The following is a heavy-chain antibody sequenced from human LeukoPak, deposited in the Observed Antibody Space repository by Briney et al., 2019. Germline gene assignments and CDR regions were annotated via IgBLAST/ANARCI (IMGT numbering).Heavy chain of an antibody. J-gene: IGHJ4*02. CDR1: GGSVSSYY. V-gene: IGHV4-59*02. CDR2: VYYSGST. Sequence: SETVTLTCTVSGGSVSSYYWSWIRQPPGKGLEWIGCVYYSGSTNYYTSLKSRVTISVDTSKKQFSLKLKSVTAADTAVYYCARAPSLPIAAAGSDYFGYWGQGTLVTVSS. CDR3: ARAPSLPIAAAGSDYFGY. D-gene: IGHD6-13*01.